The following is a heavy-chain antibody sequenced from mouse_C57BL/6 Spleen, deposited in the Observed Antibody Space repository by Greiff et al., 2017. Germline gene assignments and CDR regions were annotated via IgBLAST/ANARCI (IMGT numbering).Heavy chain of an antibody. CDR3: ARITTVVAPYFDY. V-gene: IGHV1-7*01. Sequence: QVQLQQSGAELAKPGASVTLSCKASGYTFTSYWMHWVKQRPGQGLEWIGYINPSSGSTKYNQKFKDKATLTADKSSSTAYMQLSSLTYEDSAVYYCARITTVVAPYFDYWGQGTTLTVSS. CDR1: GYTFTSYW. J-gene: IGHJ2*01. CDR2: INPSSGST. D-gene: IGHD1-1*01.